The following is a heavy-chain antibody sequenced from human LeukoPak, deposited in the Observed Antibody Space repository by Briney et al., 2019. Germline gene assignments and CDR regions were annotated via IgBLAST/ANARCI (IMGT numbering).Heavy chain of an antibody. CDR2: MHYSGSS. J-gene: IGHJ6*02. CDR1: TGSINGAY. Sequence: KPSETLSLTCTVSTGSINGAYWGWIRQPPGKGLEWIGYMHYSGSSKYDPSLKSRVTISVDTSKNQFSLKLSSVTAADTALYYCSRHLAVAGSYYYYVMDVWGQGTTVTVSS. D-gene: IGHD6-19*01. CDR3: SRHLAVAGSYYYYVMDV. V-gene: IGHV4-59*08.